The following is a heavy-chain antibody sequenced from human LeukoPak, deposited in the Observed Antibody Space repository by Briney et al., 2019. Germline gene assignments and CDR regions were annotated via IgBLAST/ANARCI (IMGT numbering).Heavy chain of an antibody. CDR2: INPNSGDT. V-gene: IGHV1-2*02. Sequence: ASVKVSCKASGYIFNGDYMHWVRQAPGQGLEWMGWINPNSGDTNYAQKFQGRVTMTRDTSISTAYMELSRLRSDDTAVYYCAKDRPASVSQWSIAPPSYYMDVWGKGTTVTVSS. CDR3: AKDRPASVSQWSIAPPSYYMDV. CDR1: GYIFNGDY. J-gene: IGHJ6*03. D-gene: IGHD6-6*01.